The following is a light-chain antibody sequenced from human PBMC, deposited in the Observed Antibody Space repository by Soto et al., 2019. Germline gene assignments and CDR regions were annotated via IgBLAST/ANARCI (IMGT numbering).Light chain of an antibody. CDR2: DVS. V-gene: IGLV2-14*01. CDR3: SSYTTSNTRQIV. J-gene: IGLJ1*01. Sequence: QPASVSGSPGQSITISCTGTSSDGGGYNYVSWYQQHPGKAPKFMIYDVSNRPSGVSNRFSGSKSGNTASLTISGLQAEDEADYYCSSYTTSNTRQIVFGTGTKLTVL. CDR1: SSDGGGYNY.